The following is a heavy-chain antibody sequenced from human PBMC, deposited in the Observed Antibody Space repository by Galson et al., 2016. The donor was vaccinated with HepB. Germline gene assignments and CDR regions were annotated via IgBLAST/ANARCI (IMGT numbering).Heavy chain of an antibody. CDR3: ARDKNERGYSYGHFDY. CDR1: GGSISSGGYY. D-gene: IGHD5-18*01. J-gene: IGHJ4*02. Sequence: LSLTCTVSGGSISSGGYYWSWIRQHPGKGLEWIGYIHHSGSTYYNPSLESRVSISVDTSKNQFSLKLSSVTAADTAVYYCARDKNERGYSYGHFDYWGQGALVTVSS. CDR2: IHHSGST. V-gene: IGHV4-31*03.